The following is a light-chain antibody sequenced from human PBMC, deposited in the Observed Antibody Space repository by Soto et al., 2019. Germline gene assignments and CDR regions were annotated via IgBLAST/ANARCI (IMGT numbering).Light chain of an antibody. Sequence: AIQVTQSPSSLSASVGDRVTITCRASQGIRNDLGWYQQKPGKAPKLLIYAASSLQSGVPSRFSGSGSGTDFTLTISSLLPEDFATYYCLQDYNYPWTFGQGTKVEIK. CDR3: LQDYNYPWT. CDR1: QGIRND. J-gene: IGKJ1*01. CDR2: AAS. V-gene: IGKV1-6*01.